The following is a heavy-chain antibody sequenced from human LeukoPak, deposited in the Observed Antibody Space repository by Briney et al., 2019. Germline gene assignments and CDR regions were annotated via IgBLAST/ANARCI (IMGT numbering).Heavy chain of an antibody. Sequence: GGSLRLSCAASGFTVSSNYMSWVRQAPGKGLEWVSVIYSGGSTYYADSVKGRFTISRDNSKSTLYLQMNSLRAEDTAVYYCARDPARYGDYVWDAFDIWGQGTMVTVSS. CDR3: ARDPARYGDYVWDAFDI. V-gene: IGHV3-66*01. J-gene: IGHJ3*02. CDR2: IYSGGST. CDR1: GFTVSSNY. D-gene: IGHD4-17*01.